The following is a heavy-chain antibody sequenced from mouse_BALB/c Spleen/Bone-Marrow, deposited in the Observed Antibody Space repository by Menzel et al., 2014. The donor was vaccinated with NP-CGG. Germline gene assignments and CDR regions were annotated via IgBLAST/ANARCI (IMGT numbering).Heavy chain of an antibody. CDR2: VSGYYGDA. D-gene: IGHD2-14*01. V-gene: IGHV1S137*01. J-gene: IGHJ4*01. CDR3: ARSGKVRNAMDY. CDR1: GYTFTDYA. Sequence: VNLVESGAELVRPGVSVKISCKGSGYTFTDYAIHWVKQSHAKSLEWIGLVSGYYGDAIYNQKFKGKATMTVDKSSSTAYMDLARLTSEDSATYYCARSGKVRNAMDYWGQGTSVTVSS.